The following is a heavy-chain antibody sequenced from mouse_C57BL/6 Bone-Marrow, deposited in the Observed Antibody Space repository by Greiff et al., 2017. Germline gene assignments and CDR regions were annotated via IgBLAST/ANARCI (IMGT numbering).Heavy chain of an antibody. J-gene: IGHJ2*01. V-gene: IGHV1-76*01. CDR3: ARGYYGNYFDY. CDR2: IYPGSGNT. Sequence: QVQLQQSGAELVRPGASVKLSRKASGYTFTDYYINWVKQRPGQGLEWIARIYPGSGNTYYNEKFKGKATLTAEKSSSTAYMQLSSLTSEDSAVYFCARGYYGNYFDYWGQGTTLTVSS. D-gene: IGHD2-1*01. CDR1: GYTFTDYY.